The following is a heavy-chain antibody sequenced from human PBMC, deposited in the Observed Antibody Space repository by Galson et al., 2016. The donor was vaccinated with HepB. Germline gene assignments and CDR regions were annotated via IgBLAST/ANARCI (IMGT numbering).Heavy chain of an antibody. CDR2: FDPVDHVR. Sequence: SVKVSCKVSGFNFSDLSMHWVRQAPGKGLEWMGGFDPVDHVRTYIQKFQGRVTLTEDTSTGTAYMEVSSLTSEDSALYYCATDFIGPNALDIWGQGTMVTVSS. CDR1: GFNFSDLS. V-gene: IGHV1-24*01. CDR3: ATDFIGPNALDI. J-gene: IGHJ3*02.